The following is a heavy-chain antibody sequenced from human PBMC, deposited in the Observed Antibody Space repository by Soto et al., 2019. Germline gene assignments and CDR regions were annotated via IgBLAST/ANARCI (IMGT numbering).Heavy chain of an antibody. J-gene: IGHJ4*02. Sequence: ASVKVSCKASGYTFTSYAMHWVRQAPGQRLEWMGWINAGNGNTKYSQKFQGRVTITRDTSASTAYMELSSLRSEDTAVYYCARDGEYSSSWYYWGQGTLVTVSS. D-gene: IGHD6-13*01. CDR1: GYTFTSYA. CDR3: ARDGEYSSSWYY. V-gene: IGHV1-3*01. CDR2: INAGNGNT.